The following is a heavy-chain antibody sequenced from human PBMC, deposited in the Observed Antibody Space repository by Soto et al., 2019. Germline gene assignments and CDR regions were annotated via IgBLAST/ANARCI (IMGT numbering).Heavy chain of an antibody. Sequence: SETLSLTCTVSGGSISSSSYYWGWIRQPPGKGLEWIGYIYYSGSTNYNPSLESRVTISVDTSKNQFSLKLSSVTAADTAVYYCARDYSSGWYNWFDPWGQGTLVTVSS. CDR3: ARDYSSGWYNWFDP. CDR1: GGSISSSSYY. V-gene: IGHV4-61*01. CDR2: IYYSGST. J-gene: IGHJ5*02. D-gene: IGHD6-19*01.